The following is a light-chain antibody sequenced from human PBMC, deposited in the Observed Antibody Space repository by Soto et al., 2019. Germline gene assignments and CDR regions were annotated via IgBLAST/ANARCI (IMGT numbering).Light chain of an antibody. CDR3: SSYTSSSTRV. V-gene: IGLV2-14*03. Sequence: QSVLTQPASVSGSPGQSITISCAGTSSDVGGYNYVSWYQQHPGKAPKLMIYDVSNRPSGVSNRLSASKSGNTASLTISGLQAEDEADYYCSSYTSSSTRVFGTGTKVTVL. J-gene: IGLJ1*01. CDR2: DVS. CDR1: SSDVGGYNY.